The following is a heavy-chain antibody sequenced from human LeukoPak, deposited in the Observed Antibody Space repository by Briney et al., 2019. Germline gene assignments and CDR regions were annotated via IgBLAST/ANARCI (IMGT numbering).Heavy chain of an antibody. CDR2: IYHSGST. V-gene: IGHV4-30-2*01. CDR1: GGSISSGGYY. Sequence: PSQTLSLTCTVSGGSISSGGYYWSWIRQPPGKGLEWNGYIYHSGSTYYNPSLKSRVTISVDRSKNQFSLKLSSVTAADTAVYYCARDNTLRDGYNWIDYWGQGTLVTVSS. J-gene: IGHJ4*02. D-gene: IGHD5-24*01. CDR3: ARDNTLRDGYNWIDY.